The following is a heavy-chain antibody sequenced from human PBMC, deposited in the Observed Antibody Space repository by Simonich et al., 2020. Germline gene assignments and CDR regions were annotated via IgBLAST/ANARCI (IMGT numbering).Heavy chain of an antibody. D-gene: IGHD3-9*01. CDR3: ACLGTGDAFDI. V-gene: IGHV3-7*01. CDR2: RKQGGSEK. J-gene: IGHJ3*02. Sequence: EVKLVESGGGLVQPGGSLRLSCAAYGFTFRSYWMSWVRQAPGKGLEWVANRKQGGSEKYDVDSVKCRFTISRDNAKNSLYLQMNSLRAEDTAVYYCACLGTGDAFDIWGQGTMVTVSS. CDR1: GFTFRSYW.